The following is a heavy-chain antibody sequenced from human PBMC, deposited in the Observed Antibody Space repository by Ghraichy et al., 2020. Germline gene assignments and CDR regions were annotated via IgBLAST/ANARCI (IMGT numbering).Heavy chain of an antibody. CDR3: AKADLGIPLYWFDP. J-gene: IGHJ5*02. CDR1: GFTFSSYA. CDR2: TSGSGGTT. D-gene: IGHD1-26*01. Sequence: GGSLRLSCATSGFTFSSYAMSWVRQAPGKGLEWVSATSGSGGTTYYADSVKGRFTISQDKSKSTVYLQMNNLKAEDPALDYCAKADLGIPLYWFDPWGQETLVTVSS. V-gene: IGHV3-23*01.